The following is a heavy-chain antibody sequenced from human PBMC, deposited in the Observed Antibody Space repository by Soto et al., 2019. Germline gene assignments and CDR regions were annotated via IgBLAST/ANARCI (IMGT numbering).Heavy chain of an antibody. CDR1: GFTFTAYS. CDR2: ITSGRTYI. D-gene: IGHD6-19*01. J-gene: IGHJ4*02. CDR3: ARGEYSSAFDY. V-gene: IGHV3-21*01. Sequence: VGSLRLSCAASGFTFTAYSMNWVRQAPGKGLEWVSTITSGRTYIYYADSVKGRVTISRDNAKKLLYLQLTTLGAEDTAVYYCARGEYSSAFDYWGQGALVTVSS.